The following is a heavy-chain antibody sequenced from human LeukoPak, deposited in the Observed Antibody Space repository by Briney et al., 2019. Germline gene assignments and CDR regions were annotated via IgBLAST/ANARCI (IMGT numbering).Heavy chain of an antibody. V-gene: IGHV3-74*01. CDR2: INNDGTST. D-gene: IGHD3-22*01. J-gene: IGHJ4*02. CDR1: GFTFSNYW. Sequence: GGSLRLSCAASGFTFSNYWMHWVRQVPGKGLVWVSHINNDGTSTSYADSVKGRFTISRDNAKHTLYLQMNSMRAEDTAVYYCASFGSSGYWLDYWGQGALVTVSS. CDR3: ASFGSSGYWLDY.